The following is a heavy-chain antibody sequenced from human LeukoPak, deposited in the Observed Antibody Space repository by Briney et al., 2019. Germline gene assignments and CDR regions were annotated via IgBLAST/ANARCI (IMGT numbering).Heavy chain of an antibody. CDR1: GFTFSNYA. V-gene: IGHV3-23*01. CDR2: ISGSGSNT. D-gene: IGHD3-9*01. J-gene: IGHJ4*02. Sequence: GGSLRLSCAASGFTFSNYAMTWVRQAPGKGLEWVSVISGSGSNTDYADSVKGRFTISRDNSKNTLYLQMNSLRAEDTAVYYCAKPYFDWLIEGYYFDYWGQGTLVTVSS. CDR3: AKPYFDWLIEGYYFDY.